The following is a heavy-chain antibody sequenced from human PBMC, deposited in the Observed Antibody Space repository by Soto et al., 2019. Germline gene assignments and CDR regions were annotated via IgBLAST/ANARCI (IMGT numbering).Heavy chain of an antibody. Sequence: EVQLVESGGGLVKPGGSLRLSCAASGFTFSSYSMNWVRQAPGKGLEWVSSISSSSSYIYYADSVKGRFTISRDNAKNSLYLQMNSLRAEDTAVYYCARDGWIQLWSHFDYLGQGTLVTVSS. CDR1: GFTFSSYS. V-gene: IGHV3-21*01. D-gene: IGHD5-18*01. CDR2: ISSSSSYI. J-gene: IGHJ4*02. CDR3: ARDGWIQLWSHFDY.